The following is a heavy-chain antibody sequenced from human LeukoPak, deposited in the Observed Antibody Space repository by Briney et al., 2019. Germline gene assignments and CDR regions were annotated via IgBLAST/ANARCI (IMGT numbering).Heavy chain of an antibody. J-gene: IGHJ6*03. CDR3: ARLQYYYYYYYMDV. CDR2: INHSGST. Sequence: SETLSLTCAVYGGSFCGYYWSWIRQPPGKGLEWIGEINHSGSTNYNPSLKSRVTISVDTSKNQFSLKLSSVTAADTAVYYCARLQYYYYYYYMDVWGKGTTVTVSS. CDR1: GGSFCGYY. V-gene: IGHV4-34*01.